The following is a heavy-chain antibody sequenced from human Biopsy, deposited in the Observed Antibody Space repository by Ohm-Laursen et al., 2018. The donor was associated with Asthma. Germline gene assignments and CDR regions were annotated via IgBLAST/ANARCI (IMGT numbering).Heavy chain of an antibody. CDR2: ISYDGSTK. J-gene: IGHJ6*02. D-gene: IGHD3-3*01. CDR3: AKDTEGRYDFWSGLFYNYYGMDV. V-gene: IGHV3-30*18. Sequence: SLRLSCAASGFSFSEFVMHWVRQAPGKGLEWVAVISYDGSTKYYADSVKGRFTISRDNSKSTLYLQMNSLRAEDTAVYYCAKDTEGRYDFWSGLFYNYYGMDVWGQGTTVTVSS. CDR1: GFSFSEFV.